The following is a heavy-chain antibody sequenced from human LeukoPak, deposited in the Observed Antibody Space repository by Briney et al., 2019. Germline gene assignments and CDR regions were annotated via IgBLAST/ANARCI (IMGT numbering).Heavy chain of an antibody. Sequence: SEALSLTCAAYGGSFSGYYWSWIRQPPGKGLEWIGEINHSRSTNYNPSLKGRVTISVDTSKNQFSLKLSSVTAADTAVYYCARKYGSGSYPNWFDPWGQGTLVTVSS. CDR1: GGSFSGYY. D-gene: IGHD3-10*01. V-gene: IGHV4-34*01. CDR3: ARKYGSGSYPNWFDP. J-gene: IGHJ5*02. CDR2: INHSRST.